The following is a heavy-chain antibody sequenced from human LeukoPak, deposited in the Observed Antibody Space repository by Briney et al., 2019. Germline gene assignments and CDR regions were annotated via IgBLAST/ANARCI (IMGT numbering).Heavy chain of an antibody. Sequence: SVKVSCKASGGTLSNYAFNWVRQAPGQGLEWMGGSIPILRIADYAQRFQGRVTITTDESTDTAYMDLSSLISEDTAVYYCARSSTAVGGLGDSGGWFGPWGQGTLVVVSS. CDR3: ARSSTAVGGLGDSGGWFGP. J-gene: IGHJ5*02. V-gene: IGHV1-69*05. CDR2: SIPILRIA. CDR1: GGTLSNYA. D-gene: IGHD4-23*01.